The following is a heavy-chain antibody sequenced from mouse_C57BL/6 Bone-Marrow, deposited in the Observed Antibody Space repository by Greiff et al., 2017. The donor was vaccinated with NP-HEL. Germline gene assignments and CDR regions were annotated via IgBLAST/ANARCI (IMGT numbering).Heavy chain of an antibody. CDR1: GYTFTSYG. Sequence: VQLQESGAELARPGASVKLSCKASGYTFTSYGISWVKQRTGQGLEWIGEIYPRSGNTYYNEKFKGKATLTADKSSSTAYMELRSLTSEDSAVYFCAGDYHWYFDVWGTGTTVTVSS. D-gene: IGHD2-4*01. V-gene: IGHV1-81*01. CDR2: IYPRSGNT. CDR3: AGDYHWYFDV. J-gene: IGHJ1*03.